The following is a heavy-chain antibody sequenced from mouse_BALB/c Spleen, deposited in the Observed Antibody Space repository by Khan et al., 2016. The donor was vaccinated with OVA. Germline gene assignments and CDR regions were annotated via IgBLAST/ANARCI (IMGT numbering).Heavy chain of an antibody. CDR1: GFTFSTYG. CDR2: INSGGYYT. J-gene: IGHJ3*01. V-gene: IGHV5-6*01. CDR3: ASHLTGSFAY. Sequence: EVQGVESGGDLVKPGGSLRLSCAVSGFTFSTYGMSWVRQFPDKRLEWVATINSGGYYTYYSDTVKGRFTISRNNAEKTLYMQMSSLKSKDTAIYYCASHLTGSFAYWGQGTLVTVSA. D-gene: IGHD4-1*01.